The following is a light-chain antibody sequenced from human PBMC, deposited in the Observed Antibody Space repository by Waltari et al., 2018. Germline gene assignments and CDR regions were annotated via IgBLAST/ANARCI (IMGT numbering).Light chain of an antibody. CDR1: QSLLHPNGNTY. Sequence: DVVMTQSPLSLPLTVGQQASMTCHSSQSLLHPNGNTYLSWFLRKPGQPPRRLIYKVSNRDSGVPDRFSGSGAGIDFTLKISRVAAEDVGIYYCMQGTHFPYTFGQGTKVEI. CDR2: KVS. J-gene: IGKJ2*01. CDR3: MQGTHFPYT. V-gene: IGKV2-30*02.